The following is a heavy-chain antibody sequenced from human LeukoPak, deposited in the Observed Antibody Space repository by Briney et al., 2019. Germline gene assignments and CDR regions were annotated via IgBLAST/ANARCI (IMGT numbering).Heavy chain of an antibody. J-gene: IGHJ4*02. V-gene: IGHV4-61*02. Sequence: PSQTVSLTCTVSGGSISSGSYYWSWIRQPPGKGLEWIGRIYSSGSTYYNPSLKSRVTMSVDTSKNQCSLKLSSVTAADTAVYYCASGGNPDYWGQGTLVTVSS. CDR3: ASGGNPDY. D-gene: IGHD4-23*01. CDR2: IYSSGST. CDR1: GGSISSGSYY.